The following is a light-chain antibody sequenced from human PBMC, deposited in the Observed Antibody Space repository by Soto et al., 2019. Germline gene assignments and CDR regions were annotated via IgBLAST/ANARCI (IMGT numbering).Light chain of an antibody. CDR1: QSISSW. CDR2: KAS. J-gene: IGKJ2*01. CDR3: QQYHSLYT. Sequence: DIQMTQFPSTLSASVGDRFTITCRASQSISSWLAWYQQIPGKAPKILIYKASSLESEVPSRFSGSGSGTEFTLTISSLQPDDFATYYCQQYHSLYTFGQGTKVDI. V-gene: IGKV1-5*03.